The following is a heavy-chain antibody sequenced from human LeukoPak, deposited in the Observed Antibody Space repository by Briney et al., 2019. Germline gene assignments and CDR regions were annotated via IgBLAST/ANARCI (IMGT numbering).Heavy chain of an antibody. J-gene: IGHJ4*02. CDR1: GFTFSSYG. Sequence: GGSLRLSCAASGFTFSSYGMHWVRQAPGKGLEWVAVISYDGSNKYYADSVKGRFTISRDNSKNTLYLQMNSLRAEDTAVYYCARDWNYYDSSGLLDYWGQGTLVTVSS. CDR3: ARDWNYYDSSGLLDY. D-gene: IGHD3-22*01. CDR2: ISYDGSNK. V-gene: IGHV3-30*03.